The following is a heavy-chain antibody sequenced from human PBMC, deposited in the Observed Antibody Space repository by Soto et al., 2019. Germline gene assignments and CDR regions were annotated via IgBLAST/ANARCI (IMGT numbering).Heavy chain of an antibody. CDR1: GFSLSGYS. J-gene: IGHJ6*02. CDR3: VKVGWGYSFGNGLDD. V-gene: IGHV3-30-3*01. CDR2: IQHDASTI. Sequence: GGSLRLSCAASGFSLSGYSMHWVRQAPGKGLDWVAVIQHDASTIYYADSVKGRFTISRDNSKNTLYLQMDDLTAEDTALYYCVKVGWGYSFGNGLDDWGQGTTVTVSS. D-gene: IGHD5-18*01.